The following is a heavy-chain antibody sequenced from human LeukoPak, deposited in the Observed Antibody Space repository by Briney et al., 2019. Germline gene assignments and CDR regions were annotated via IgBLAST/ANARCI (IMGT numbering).Heavy chain of an antibody. CDR1: RFTVSSNY. CDR2: IYSGGRT. D-gene: IGHD2-21*01. J-gene: IGHJ4*02. Sequence: GGSLRLSCAASRFTVSSNYMSWVRQAPGKGLEWVSVIYSGGRTEYAGSVKGRFTISRDSSKNTLYLQMNSLRAEDTAVYYCAKAPVTTCRGAYCYPFDYWGQGTLVTVSS. CDR3: AKAPVTTCRGAYCYPFDY. V-gene: IGHV3-66*01.